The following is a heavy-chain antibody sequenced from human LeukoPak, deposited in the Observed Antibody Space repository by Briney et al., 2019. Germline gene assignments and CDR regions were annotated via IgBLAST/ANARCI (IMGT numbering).Heavy chain of an antibody. V-gene: IGHV4-34*01. CDR2: INHSGST. Sequence: PSETLSLTCAVYGGSFSGYYWSCIRQPPGKGLEWIGEINHSGSTNYNPSLKSRVTISVDTSKNQFSLKLSSVTAADTAVYYCARGGKDIVVVVAATNWFDPWGQGALVTVSS. CDR3: ARGGKDIVVVVAATNWFDP. D-gene: IGHD2-15*01. J-gene: IGHJ5*02. CDR1: GGSFSGYY.